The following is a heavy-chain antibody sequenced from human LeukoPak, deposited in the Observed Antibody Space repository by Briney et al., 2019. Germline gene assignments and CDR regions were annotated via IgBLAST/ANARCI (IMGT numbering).Heavy chain of an antibody. V-gene: IGHV4-34*01. D-gene: IGHD4-17*01. CDR1: GVSFDDYY. CDR3: TRMTTGHDY. J-gene: IGHJ4*02. Sequence: PSETLSLSCAVSGVSFDDYYWSWVRQTPGKGLEWIGEINHSGYTNDSPSLKSRVTLSIDTSRKQFSLNLRSVTVADAGIYYCTRMTTGHDYWGQGTLVTVSS. CDR2: INHSGYT.